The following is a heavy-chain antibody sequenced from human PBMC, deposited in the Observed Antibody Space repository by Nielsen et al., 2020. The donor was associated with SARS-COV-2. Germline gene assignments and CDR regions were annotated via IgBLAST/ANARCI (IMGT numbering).Heavy chain of an antibody. CDR2: IFYRGNT. V-gene: IGHV4-61*01. D-gene: IGHD5-24*01. CDR3: VRIDMATISVDY. CDR1: GGSISTGSHY. J-gene: IGHJ4*02. Sequence: SETPLTCIVSGGSISTGSHYWSWIRQPPGKGLEWIGYIFYRGNTNYNPSLKSRVTISVDTSKNQFSLKVNSVTAADTAVYYCVRIDMATISVDYWGRGTLVTVSS.